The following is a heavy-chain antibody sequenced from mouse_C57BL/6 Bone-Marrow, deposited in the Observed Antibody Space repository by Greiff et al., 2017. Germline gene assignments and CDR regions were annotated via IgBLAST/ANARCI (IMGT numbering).Heavy chain of an antibody. CDR3: TRVDYYGSSLYYFDY. Sequence: SGAELVRPGASVTLSCKASGYTFTDYEMHWVKQTPVHGLEWIGAIDPETGGTAYNQKFKGKAILTADKSSSTAYMELRSLTSEDSAVYYCTRVDYYGSSLYYFDYWGQGTTLTVSS. D-gene: IGHD1-1*01. J-gene: IGHJ2*01. CDR2: IDPETGGT. CDR1: GYTFTDYE. V-gene: IGHV1-15*01.